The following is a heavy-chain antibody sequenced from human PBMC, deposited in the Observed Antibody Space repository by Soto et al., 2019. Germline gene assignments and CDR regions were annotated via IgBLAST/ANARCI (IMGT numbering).Heavy chain of an antibody. Sequence: PSETLALTCTFSGRPISSSSHYWGWIRQPPGKGLKWIGSIYYSGSTYYNPSLKSRVTISVDTPKNQFSLKLSTVTAADSVVYCCASGSDFWSGYFVDYWGQGTPVNVSS. CDR3: ASGSDFWSGYFVDY. CDR1: GRPISSSSHY. V-gene: IGHV4-39*01. CDR2: IYYSGST. J-gene: IGHJ4*02. D-gene: IGHD3-3*01.